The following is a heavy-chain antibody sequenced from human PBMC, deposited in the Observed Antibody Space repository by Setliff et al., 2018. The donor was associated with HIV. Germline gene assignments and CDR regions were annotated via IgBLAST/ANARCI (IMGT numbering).Heavy chain of an antibody. CDR1: GGSFSSFG. D-gene: IGHD4-17*01. V-gene: IGHV1-69*05. CDR2: VIPMYITV. Sequence: GASVKVSCKASGGSFSSFGINWVRQAPGQGLEWMGGVIPMYITVNYAQKFQGRVTITTDESTSTAYMELSGLRSEDTAVYYCAKDDYGDYGSSYYFDSWG. J-gene: IGHJ4*01. CDR3: AKDDYGDYGSSYYFDS.